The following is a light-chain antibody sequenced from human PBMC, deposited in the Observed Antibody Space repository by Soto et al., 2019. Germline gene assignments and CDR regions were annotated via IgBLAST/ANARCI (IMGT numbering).Light chain of an antibody. V-gene: IGKV3-11*01. CDR3: QQRDKWPRT. CDR1: QSVGSY. Sequence: DIVLTQSPATLSLSPGERATLSCRASQSVGSYLAWFQHKPGQAPRLLIYGASNRATDIPGRFSGRGSGTDFTLTISSLESDDSAVYYCQQRDKWPRTFGQGTKLEIK. CDR2: GAS. J-gene: IGKJ2*01.